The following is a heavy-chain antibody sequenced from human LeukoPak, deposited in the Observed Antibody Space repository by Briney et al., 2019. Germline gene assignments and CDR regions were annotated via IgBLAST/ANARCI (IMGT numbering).Heavy chain of an antibody. D-gene: IGHD6-19*01. Sequence: PSETLSLTCTVSGGSISSYYWSWIRQPPGKGLEWIGEINHSGSTNYNPSLKSRVTISVDTSKNQFSLKLSSVTAADTAVYYCARFSSGWYDAFDIWGQGTMVTVSS. J-gene: IGHJ3*02. V-gene: IGHV4-34*01. CDR2: INHSGST. CDR1: GGSISSYY. CDR3: ARFSSGWYDAFDI.